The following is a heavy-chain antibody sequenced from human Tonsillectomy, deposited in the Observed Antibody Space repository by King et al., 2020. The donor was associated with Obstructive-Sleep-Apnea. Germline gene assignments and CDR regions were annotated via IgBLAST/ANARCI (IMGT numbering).Heavy chain of an antibody. V-gene: IGHV3-30*02. CDR1: VFICSKDG. CDR3: GKSVGDVYSSACPDN. Sequence: VQLVESGGGVVQPGGSLRLSCTAAVFICSKDGMHWFRPATGKGLEWVAFIRDDGTNRDYADSVKGRFTSSRDNSKNTLYLQMSSLRAEDTAIYYCGKSVGDVYSSACPDNWGQGNLVSVSS. J-gene: IGHJ4*02. D-gene: IGHD6-25*01. CDR2: IRDDGTNR.